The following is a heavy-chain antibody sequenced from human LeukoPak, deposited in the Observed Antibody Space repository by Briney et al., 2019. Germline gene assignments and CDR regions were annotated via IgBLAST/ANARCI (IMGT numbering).Heavy chain of an antibody. D-gene: IGHD3-22*01. CDR1: GGSISSYY. CDR2: IYYSGST. CDR3: ARQGPNYYDSSGYYGWFDP. V-gene: IGHV4-59*08. Sequence: PSETLSLTCTVSGGSISSYYWSWIRQPPGKGLEWIGYIYYSGSTNYNPSLKSRVTISVDTSKNQFSLKLSSVTAADTAVYYCARQGPNYYDSSGYYGWFDPWGQGTLVTVSS. J-gene: IGHJ5*02.